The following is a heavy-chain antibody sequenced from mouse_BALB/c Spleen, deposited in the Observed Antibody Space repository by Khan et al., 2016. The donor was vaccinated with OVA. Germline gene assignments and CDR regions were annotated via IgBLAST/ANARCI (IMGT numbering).Heavy chain of an antibody. Sequence: VELVESGTELARPGASVNLSCKASGYTFTDFYINWVKQRSGQGLEWIGEVSPGSGDTYYNEKFKGKATLTADKSSSTAYMQLSSLTSEASAVYFCARRNYCGYTFAYWGQGTLVTVSA. CDR1: GYTFTDFY. D-gene: IGHD1-2*01. J-gene: IGHJ3*01. CDR3: ARRNYCGYTFAY. V-gene: IGHV1-77*01. CDR2: VSPGSGDT.